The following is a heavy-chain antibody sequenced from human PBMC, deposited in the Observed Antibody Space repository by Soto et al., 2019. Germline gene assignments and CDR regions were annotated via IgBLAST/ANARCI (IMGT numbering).Heavy chain of an antibody. CDR3: VREDWSDVPPMS. CDR2: TYYRSKWYN. Sequence: QVQLQQSGPGLVMPSQTLSLTCVISGDSVSRDITAWNWVRQSPSRGLEWLGKTYYRSKWYNEYAVFVKSRLTINPDTSRNQVSLQLNSVIPEDTAVYYCVREDWSDVPPMSWGQGTLVTVAS. V-gene: IGHV6-1*01. CDR1: GDSVSRDITA. D-gene: IGHD1-1*01. J-gene: IGHJ5*02.